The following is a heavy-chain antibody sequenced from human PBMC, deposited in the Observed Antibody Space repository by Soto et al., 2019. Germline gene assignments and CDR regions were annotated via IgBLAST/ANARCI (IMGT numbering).Heavy chain of an antibody. CDR2: IYYSGST. D-gene: IGHD2-2*01. Sequence: QVQLQGSGPGLVKTSETLSLTCAVSGVSVSSGGYYWNWIRQPPGEGLEWFGYIYYSGSTNYYPSNKRRVTISLAASKTQSSQKLSSVTAADTAVYYCARDEVLPAGTYYYSMDDWGQGTTVTVSS. J-gene: IGHJ6*02. V-gene: IGHV4-61*08. CDR1: GVSVSSGGYY. CDR3: ARDEVLPAGTYYYSMDD.